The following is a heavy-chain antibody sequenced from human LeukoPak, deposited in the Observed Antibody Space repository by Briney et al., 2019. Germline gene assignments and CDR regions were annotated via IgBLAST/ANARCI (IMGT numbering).Heavy chain of an antibody. D-gene: IGHD3-10*01. J-gene: IGHJ4*02. V-gene: IGHV3-7*01. CDR3: ARDGSYGSGSPDY. CDR1: GFNFKSYW. CDR2: IKRDGSEK. Sequence: GGSLRLSCAASGFNFKSYWMTWVRQAPGKGLDWVANIKRDGSEKYYADSVKGRFTISGDDMKNLVFLQMDSLRAEDTGLYYCARDGSYGSGSPDYWGQGTLVTVSS.